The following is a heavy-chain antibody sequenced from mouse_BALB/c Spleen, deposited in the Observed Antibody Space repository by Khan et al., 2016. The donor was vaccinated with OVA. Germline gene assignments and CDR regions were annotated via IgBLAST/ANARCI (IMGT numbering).Heavy chain of an antibody. CDR1: GYTFTDYS. Sequence: VELVESGPELVRPGVSVKISCKGSGYTFTDYSMHWVKHSHAKSLEWIGVISTDSVNTNYNQKFKGKATLTVDKSSSTAYMELARTTSEDSAIYYCAISDYFDYWGQGTTLTVSS. V-gene: IGHV1S137*01. CDR3: AISDYFDY. J-gene: IGHJ2*01. D-gene: IGHD1-3*01. CDR2: ISTDSVNT.